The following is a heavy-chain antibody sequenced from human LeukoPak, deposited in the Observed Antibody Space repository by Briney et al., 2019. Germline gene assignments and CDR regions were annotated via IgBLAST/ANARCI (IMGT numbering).Heavy chain of an antibody. V-gene: IGHV1-8*01. CDR3: ARGRGATTVFDY. J-gene: IGHJ4*02. D-gene: IGHD5-12*01. Sequence: ASVKVSCKASGYTFTSYDINWVRQATGQGLEWMGWMNPNSGNTGYAQKFQGRVTMTRNTSISTAYMELSSLGSEGTAVYFWARGRGATTVFDYWGQGTLVTVSS. CDR2: MNPNSGNT. CDR1: GYTFTSYD.